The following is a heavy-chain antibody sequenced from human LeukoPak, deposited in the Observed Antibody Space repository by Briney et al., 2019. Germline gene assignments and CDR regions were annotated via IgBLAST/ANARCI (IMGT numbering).Heavy chain of an antibody. CDR1: GFTFSSYW. Sequence: GGSLRLSCAASGFTFSSYWMSWVRQAPGKGLEWVANIKQDGSEKYYVDSVKGRFTISRDNAKNSLYLQMNSLRAEDTAVYYCAKDRNYYGSGSYFPTLDYWGQGTLVTVSS. CDR3: AKDRNYYGSGSYFPTLDY. V-gene: IGHV3-7*03. D-gene: IGHD3-10*01. CDR2: IKQDGSEK. J-gene: IGHJ4*02.